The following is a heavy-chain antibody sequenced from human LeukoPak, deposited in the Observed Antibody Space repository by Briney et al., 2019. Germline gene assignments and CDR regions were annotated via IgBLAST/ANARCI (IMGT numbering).Heavy chain of an antibody. J-gene: IGHJ4*02. Sequence: RSGGSLRLSCAASGLTVSSNYITWVRQPPGKGLEWVSVLHAAGGTYYADSVKGRFTISRHISKNTVYLQMNSLRAGDTAVYYCAREGYDSSGYPRLLDYWGQGTLVTVSS. D-gene: IGHD3-22*01. CDR2: LHAAGGT. CDR3: AREGYDSSGYPRLLDY. V-gene: IGHV3-53*04. CDR1: GLTVSSNY.